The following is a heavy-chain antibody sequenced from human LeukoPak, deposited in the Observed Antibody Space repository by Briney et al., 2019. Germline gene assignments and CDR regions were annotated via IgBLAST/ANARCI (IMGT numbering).Heavy chain of an antibody. V-gene: IGHV3-30*04. D-gene: IGHD3-3*01. CDR1: GFSFSSHT. J-gene: IGHJ6*02. CDR2: ISFDGRNN. Sequence: GGALRLSCAASGFSFSSHTFHWVRQAPGKGLEWVAVISFDGRNNDYADSVKGRFTISRDNSKNTLHLQMSSLRLEDTAVYNCARDLGPWGMNPGVVIGGLDVWGQGTTVTVSS. CDR3: ARDLGPWGMNPGVVIGGLDV.